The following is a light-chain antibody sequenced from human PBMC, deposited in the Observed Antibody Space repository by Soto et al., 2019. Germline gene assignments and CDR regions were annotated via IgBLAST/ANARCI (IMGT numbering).Light chain of an antibody. CDR2: AAS. CDR1: QGIRTY. Sequence: DIQLTQSPSFLSASVGDRVTITCRASQGIRTYLAWYQQKPGKAPNLLVYAASTLQSGVPSRFSGSGSGTEFTLTISSLQREDFASYYCQQLNSYPLTFGGGTKVEI. CDR3: QQLNSYPLT. J-gene: IGKJ4*01. V-gene: IGKV1-9*01.